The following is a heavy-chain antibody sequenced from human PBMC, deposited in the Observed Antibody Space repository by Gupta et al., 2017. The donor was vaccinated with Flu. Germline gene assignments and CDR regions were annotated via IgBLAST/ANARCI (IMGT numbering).Heavy chain of an antibody. J-gene: IGHJ3*02. CDR2: IYWDDNK. CDR3: ADDVIVGVGTNACDS. V-gene: IGHV2-5*02. CDR1: GFSLHTSGVA. D-gene: IGHD3-3*01. Sequence: QITLQESGPTLVKPTQTLTLTCTFSGFSLHTSGVAVGWIRQPPGKALEWLVVIYWDDNKRYNPSLKKRVTITKDTSKNQVVLTMTNIDPVDTATEYCADDVIVGVGTNACDSWGQGTKVTVSS.